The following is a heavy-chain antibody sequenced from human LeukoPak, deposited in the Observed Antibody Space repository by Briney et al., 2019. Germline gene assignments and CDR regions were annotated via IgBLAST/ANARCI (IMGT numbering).Heavy chain of an antibody. CDR1: GGSISNYY. J-gene: IGHJ3*02. Sequence: SETLSLTCTVSGGSISNYYWSWIRQPPGKGLEWIGRIYTSGSTNYNPSLKSRVTMSVDTSKNQFSLKLSSVTAADTAVYYCARDPKGGAIDAFDIWGQGTMVTVSS. D-gene: IGHD3-16*01. CDR2: IYTSGST. V-gene: IGHV4-4*07. CDR3: ARDPKGGAIDAFDI.